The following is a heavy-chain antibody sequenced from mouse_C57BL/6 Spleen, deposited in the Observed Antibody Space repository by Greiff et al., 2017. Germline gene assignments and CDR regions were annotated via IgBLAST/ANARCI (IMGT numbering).Heavy chain of an antibody. CDR1: GYTFTSYW. CDR2: IDPSDSET. V-gene: IGHV1-52*01. CDR3: ARDYSNYYAMDY. D-gene: IGHD2-5*01. J-gene: IGHJ4*01. Sequence: QVQLQQPGAELVRPGSSVKLSCKASGYTFTSYWMHWVKQRPIQGLEWIGNIDPSDSETHYNQKLNDKATLTVDKSSSTAYMQLSSLTSEYSAVYYCARDYSNYYAMDYWGQGTSVTVSS.